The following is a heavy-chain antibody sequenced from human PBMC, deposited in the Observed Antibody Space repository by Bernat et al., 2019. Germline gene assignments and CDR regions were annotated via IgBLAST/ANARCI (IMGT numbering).Heavy chain of an antibody. J-gene: IGHJ4*02. Sequence: VYLVESGGGVVRPGRSLRLSCATSGFIFRNYGIHWVRQAPGKGLELVSAISGDGNERQYADSVKGRFTISRENSKNTVYLQMSSLRIEDTAMYYCAKDFLGMGYLLDFWGQGTLASVSS. CDR3: AKDFLGMGYLLDF. CDR1: GFIFRNYG. CDR2: ISGDGNER. V-gene: IGHV3-30*18. D-gene: IGHD2-8*01.